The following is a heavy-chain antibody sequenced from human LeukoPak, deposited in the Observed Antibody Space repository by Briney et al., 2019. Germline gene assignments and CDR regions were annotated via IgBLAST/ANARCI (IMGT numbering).Heavy chain of an antibody. V-gene: IGHV1-2*02. D-gene: IGHD2-21*02. CDR3: ARDMGHIVVVTAILGFDY. Sequence: ASVKVSCKASGYTFTGYFMHWVRQAPGQGLEWMGWINPKNGGTKYAQKFQGRVTMTRDTSISTAYMELSRLRSDDTAVYYCARDMGHIVVVTAILGFDYWGQGTLVTVSS. J-gene: IGHJ4*02. CDR2: INPKNGGT. CDR1: GYTFTGYF.